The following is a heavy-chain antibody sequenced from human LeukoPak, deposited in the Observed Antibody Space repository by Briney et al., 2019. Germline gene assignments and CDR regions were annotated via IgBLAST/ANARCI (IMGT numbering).Heavy chain of an antibody. CDR3: ARWSYGSSGQRPFDI. CDR1: GDSISSSDYY. V-gene: IGHV4-61*08. J-gene: IGHJ3*02. Sequence: PSETLSLTCTVSGDSISSSDYYWSWIRQPPGKGLKWIGFIYYSGTTNYNPSLKSRVTVSVDTSKNQFSLKLSSVTAADTAVYYCARWSYGSSGQRPFDIWGQGTMVTVSS. CDR2: IYYSGTT. D-gene: IGHD3-22*01.